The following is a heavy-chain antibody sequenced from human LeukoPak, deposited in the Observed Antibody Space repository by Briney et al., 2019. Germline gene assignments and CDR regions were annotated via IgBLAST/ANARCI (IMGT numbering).Heavy chain of an antibody. CDR2: ISYDGSNK. V-gene: IGHV3-30-3*01. Sequence: GRSLRLSCAASGFTFSSYAMHWVRQAPGKGLEWVAVISYDGSNKYYADSVKGRFTISRDNAKNSLYLQMNSLRAEDTAVYYCARDRPYSSGWYSGRNYYGMDVWGQGTTVTVSS. D-gene: IGHD6-19*01. CDR1: GFTFSSYA. J-gene: IGHJ6*02. CDR3: ARDRPYSSGWYSGRNYYGMDV.